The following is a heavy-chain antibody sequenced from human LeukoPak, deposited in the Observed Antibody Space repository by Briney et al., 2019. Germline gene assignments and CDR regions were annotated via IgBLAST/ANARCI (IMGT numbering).Heavy chain of an antibody. D-gene: IGHD2-8*01. CDR1: GFTFSSYA. CDR3: AKDSPVCTY. V-gene: IGHV3-23*01. CDR2: ISGSVDST. Sequence: GGSLRLSCAASGFTFSSYAMSWVRQAPGKGLEWVSAISGSVDSTYYADSVKGRFTISRDSSKNTLYLQMDSLRAEDTAIYYCAKDSPVCTYWGQGTLVTVSS. J-gene: IGHJ4*02.